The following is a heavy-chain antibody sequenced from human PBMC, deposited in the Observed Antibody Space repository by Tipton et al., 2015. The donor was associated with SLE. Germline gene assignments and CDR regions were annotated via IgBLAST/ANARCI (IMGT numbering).Heavy chain of an antibody. CDR1: GDSINSYY. D-gene: IGHD6-13*01. V-gene: IGHV4-59*01. Sequence: GLVKPSETLSLTCTVSGDSINSYYWSWIRQPPGKGLEWIGYIYYSGSTNYKPSLKSRVTISVDTSKNQFSLKLSSGTAADTAVYYCARESPPGSSHYYGMDVWGQGTTVTVSS. CDR2: IYYSGST. J-gene: IGHJ6*02. CDR3: ARESPPGSSHYYGMDV.